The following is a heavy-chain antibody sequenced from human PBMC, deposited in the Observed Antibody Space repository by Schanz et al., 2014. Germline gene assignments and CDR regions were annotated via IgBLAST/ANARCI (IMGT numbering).Heavy chain of an antibody. J-gene: IGHJ3*02. CDR3: AKCIGWYGRCAFDI. D-gene: IGHD6-19*01. CDR2: IYSGGTT. V-gene: IGHV3-66*01. CDR1: GITVSTNY. Sequence: EVQLVESGGGLVQPGGSLRLSCAASGITVSTNYMSWVRQAPGKGLEWVSVIYSGGTTYYADSVKGRFSISRDNSKNTVYLQMNSLRAEDTAVYYCAKCIGWYGRCAFDIWGQGTMVTVSS.